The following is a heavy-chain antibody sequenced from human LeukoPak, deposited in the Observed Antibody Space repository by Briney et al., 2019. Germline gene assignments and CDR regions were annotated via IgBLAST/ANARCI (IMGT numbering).Heavy chain of an antibody. Sequence: GGSLRLSCAASGFTFSDYYMSWIRQAPGKGLEWVSYITSSFSYTNYADSVKGRFTISRDTAKKSLYQQMNSLRTEDTALYYCAKDKYRSGWYFDYWGQGTLVTVSS. CDR1: GFTFSDYY. D-gene: IGHD6-19*01. CDR2: ITSSFSYT. J-gene: IGHJ4*02. CDR3: AKDKYRSGWYFDY. V-gene: IGHV3-11*03.